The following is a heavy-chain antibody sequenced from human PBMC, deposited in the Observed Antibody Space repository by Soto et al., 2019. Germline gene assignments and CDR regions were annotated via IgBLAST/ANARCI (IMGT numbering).Heavy chain of an antibody. Sequence: EVQLVESGGGLVKPGGSLRLSCAASGFTFSSYSMNWVRQAPGKGLEWVGRIKSKTDGGTTDYAAPVKGRFTISRDDSKNTLFLQMNSLKTEDAAVYYCTTGPLFCGGDCPWGQGTLVTVSS. V-gene: IGHV3-15*01. CDR3: TTGPLFCGGDCP. CDR2: IKSKTDGGTT. D-gene: IGHD2-21*02. CDR1: GFTFSSYS. J-gene: IGHJ4*02.